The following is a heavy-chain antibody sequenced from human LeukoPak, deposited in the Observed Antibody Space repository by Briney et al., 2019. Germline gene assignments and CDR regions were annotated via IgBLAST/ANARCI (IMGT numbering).Heavy chain of an antibody. J-gene: IGHJ4*02. CDR1: GYTFTSYY. Sequence: SVKVSCKASGYTFTSYYMHWVRQAPGQGLEWMGGIIPIFGTANYAQKFQGRVTITTDESTSTAYMELSSLRSEDTAVYYCARPHYYGSGSYSPFDYWGQGTLVTVSS. CDR2: IIPIFGTA. D-gene: IGHD3-10*01. V-gene: IGHV1-69*05. CDR3: ARPHYYGSGSYSPFDY.